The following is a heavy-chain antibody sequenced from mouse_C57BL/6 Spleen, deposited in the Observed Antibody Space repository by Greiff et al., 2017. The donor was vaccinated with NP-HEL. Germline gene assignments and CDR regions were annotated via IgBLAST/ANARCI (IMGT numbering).Heavy chain of an antibody. V-gene: IGHV1-61*01. CDR2: IYPSDSET. Sequence: QVQLQQPGAELVRPGSSVKLSCKASGYTFTSYWMDWVKQRPGQGLEWIGNIYPSDSETHYNQKFKDKATLTVDNSSSTAYMQLSSLTSEDSAVYYCARSLYDGYSTRTPYYAMDYWGQGTSVTVSS. CDR3: ARSLYDGYSTRTPYYAMDY. CDR1: GYTFTSYW. D-gene: IGHD2-3*01. J-gene: IGHJ4*01.